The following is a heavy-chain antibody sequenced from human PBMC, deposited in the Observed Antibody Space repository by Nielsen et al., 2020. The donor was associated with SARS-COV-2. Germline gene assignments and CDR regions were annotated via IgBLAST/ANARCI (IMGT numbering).Heavy chain of an antibody. CDR3: ARDAYCSGGSCYSGYYYYYYMDV. CDR2: ISSSSSYI. V-gene: IGHV3-21*01. J-gene: IGHJ6*03. Sequence: GGSLRLSCAASGFTFSSYSMNWVRQAPGKGLEWVSSISSSSSYIYYADSVKGRFTISRDNAKNSLYLQMNSLRAEDTAVYYCARDAYCSGGSCYSGYYYYYYMDVWGKGTTVTVSS. D-gene: IGHD2-15*01. CDR1: GFTFSSYS.